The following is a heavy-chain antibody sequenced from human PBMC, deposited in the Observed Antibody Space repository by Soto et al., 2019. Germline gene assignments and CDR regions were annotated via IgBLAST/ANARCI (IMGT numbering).Heavy chain of an antibody. V-gene: IGHV4-34*01. CDR3: ARDIITVIGGEIYYYFGMDV. CDR2: INQSGTT. J-gene: IGHJ6*02. D-gene: IGHD3-10*01. CDR1: GGSFREYY. Sequence: PSETLSLTCAVNGGSFREYYWSWLRQPPGKGLEWIGEINQSGTTHYNPSLKRRINISIDTSKNQFSLNLTSVTAADTATYYCARDIITVIGGEIYYYFGMDVWRQGTTVTVSS.